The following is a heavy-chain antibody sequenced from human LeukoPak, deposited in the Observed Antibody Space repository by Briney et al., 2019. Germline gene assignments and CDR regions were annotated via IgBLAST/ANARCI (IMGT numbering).Heavy chain of an antibody. CDR2: INPNSGGT. CDR1: GYIFTDYY. V-gene: IGHV1-2*02. J-gene: IGHJ4*02. D-gene: IGHD3-10*01. Sequence: GASVKVSCKASGYIFTDYYIHWVRQAPGQGLEWMGWINPNSGGTNFAQKFQGRVTLTRDTSISTTYMELSRLRYKDTAIYYCARAKNARGPGPFDYWGQGTVVTVSS. CDR3: ARAKNARGPGPFDY.